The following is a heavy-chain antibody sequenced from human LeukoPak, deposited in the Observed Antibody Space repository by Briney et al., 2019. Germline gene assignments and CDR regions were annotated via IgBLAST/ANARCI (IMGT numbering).Heavy chain of an antibody. J-gene: IGHJ4*02. CDR2: ISSSSSYI. D-gene: IGHD2-2*01. CDR1: GFTCSSYS. V-gene: IGHV3-21*01. Sequence: GGSLTLSCAASGFTCSSYSMNWVRQAPGKGLEWVSSISSSSSYIYYADSVKGRFTISRDNAKNSLYLQMNSLRAEDTAVYYCARDPGIVVVPAAAHFDYWGQGTLVTVSS. CDR3: ARDPGIVVVPAAAHFDY.